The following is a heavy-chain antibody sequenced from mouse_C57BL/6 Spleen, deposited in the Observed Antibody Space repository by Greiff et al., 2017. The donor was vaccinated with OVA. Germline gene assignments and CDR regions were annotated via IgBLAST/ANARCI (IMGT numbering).Heavy chain of an antibody. CDR3: ANWVYGSNDVGAMDY. CDR1: GYTFTSYW. D-gene: IGHD1-1*01. CDR2: IHPSDSDT. J-gene: IGHJ4*01. V-gene: IGHV1-74*01. Sequence: QVQLQQPGAELVKPGASVKVSCKASGYTFTSYWMPWVKQRPAHCLEWIGRIHPSDSDTNYNQKFKGKATLTVDKSSSTAYMQLSSLTSEDSADYYGANWVYGSNDVGAMDYWGQGTAVTDSS.